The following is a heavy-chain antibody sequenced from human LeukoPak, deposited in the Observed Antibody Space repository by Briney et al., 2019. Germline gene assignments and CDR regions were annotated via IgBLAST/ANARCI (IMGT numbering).Heavy chain of an antibody. Sequence: GGSLRLSCAASGFTFSSYAMSWVRQAPGKGLEWVSAISGSGGSTYYADSVKGRFTISRDNSKNTLYLQMNSLRAEDTAVYYCAKDQLRFGELFNPCYFDYWGQGTLVTVSS. CDR1: GFTFSSYA. CDR3: AKDQLRFGELFNPCYFDY. V-gene: IGHV3-23*01. J-gene: IGHJ4*02. D-gene: IGHD3-10*01. CDR2: ISGSGGST.